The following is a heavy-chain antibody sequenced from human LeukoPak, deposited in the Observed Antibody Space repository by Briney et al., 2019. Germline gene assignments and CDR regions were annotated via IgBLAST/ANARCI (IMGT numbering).Heavy chain of an antibody. V-gene: IGHV1-2*06. Sequence: ASVKVSCKASGYTFTGYYMHWARQAPGQGLEWMGRINPNSGGTNYAQKFQGRVTMTRDTSISTAYMELSRLRSDDTAVYYCARDRAYCSGGSCRESEYWGQGTLVTVSS. CDR1: GYTFTGYY. D-gene: IGHD2-15*01. J-gene: IGHJ4*02. CDR3: ARDRAYCSGGSCRESEY. CDR2: INPNSGGT.